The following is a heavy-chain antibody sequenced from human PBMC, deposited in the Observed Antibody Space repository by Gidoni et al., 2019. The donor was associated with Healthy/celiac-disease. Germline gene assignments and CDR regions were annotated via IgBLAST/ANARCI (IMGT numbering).Heavy chain of an antibody. CDR1: GFNFSRYS. CDR2: ISSISSYI. V-gene: IGHV3-21*01. J-gene: IGHJ6*02. Sequence: EVQLVESGGGLVKPGGCLRLSCAASGFNFSRYSMTWVRQAPGKGMAWVSSISSISSYIYYADSVEGRFTISRDNAKNSLYLQMNGLRAEDTAVYYCARDRGYQLLSGYGMDVWGQGTTVTVSS. D-gene: IGHD2-2*01. CDR3: ARDRGYQLLSGYGMDV.